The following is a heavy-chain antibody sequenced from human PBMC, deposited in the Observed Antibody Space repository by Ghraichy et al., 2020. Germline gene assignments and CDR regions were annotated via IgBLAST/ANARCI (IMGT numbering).Heavy chain of an antibody. D-gene: IGHD2-2*02. CDR2: ISGSGGST. J-gene: IGHJ4*02. CDR1: GFTFSSYA. CDR3: AKPVFYCSSTSCYTGFDY. Sequence: GGYLRLSCAASGFTFSSYAMSWVRQAPGKGLEWVSAISGSGGSTYYADSVKGRFTISRDNSKNTLYLQMNSLRAEDTAVYYCAKPVFYCSSTSCYTGFDYWGQGTLVTVSS. V-gene: IGHV3-23*01.